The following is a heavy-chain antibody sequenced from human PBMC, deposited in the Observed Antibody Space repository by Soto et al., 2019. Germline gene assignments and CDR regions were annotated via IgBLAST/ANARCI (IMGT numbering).Heavy chain of an antibody. Sequence: EVQLVESGGGLIQPGGSLRLSCAASGFTVSSNYMSWVRQAPGKGLEWVSVIYSGGSTYYADSVKGRFTISRDNSKNTLYLQMNSLRAEDTAVYYCARGMVARSSWADYWGQGTLVTVSS. D-gene: IGHD1-26*01. CDR3: ARGMVARSSWADY. CDR2: IYSGGST. V-gene: IGHV3-53*01. CDR1: GFTVSSNY. J-gene: IGHJ4*02.